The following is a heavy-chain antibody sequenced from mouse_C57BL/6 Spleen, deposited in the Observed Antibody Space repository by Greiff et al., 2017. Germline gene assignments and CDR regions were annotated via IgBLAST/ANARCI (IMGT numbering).Heavy chain of an antibody. CDR1: GYTFTDYE. V-gene: IGHV1-15*01. J-gene: IGHJ3*01. D-gene: IGHD1-1*01. CDR3: TRQYYGSSPPFAY. CDR2: IDPETGGT. Sequence: QVQLQQSGAELVRPGASVTLSCKASGYTFTDYEMHWVKQTPVHGLEWIGAIDPETGGTAYNQKFKGKAILTADKSSSTAYMELRSLTSEDSAVYYCTRQYYGSSPPFAYWGQGTLVTVSA.